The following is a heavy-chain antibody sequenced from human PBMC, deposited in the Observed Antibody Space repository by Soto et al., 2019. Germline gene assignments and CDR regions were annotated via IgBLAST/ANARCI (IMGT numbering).Heavy chain of an antibody. CDR3: AFTRDYDDSSVGN. CDR1: GYSFTTYW. V-gene: IGHV5-10-1*01. Sequence: EVQLVQSGAEVKKPGESLRISCKGSGYSFTTYWISWVRQMPGKGLEWMGRIDPSDSYTNYSPSFQGHVTISADKSISTAYLQWSSLKASDTAIYYCAFTRDYDDSSVGNWGQGTLVTVSS. CDR2: IDPSDSYT. D-gene: IGHD3-22*01. J-gene: IGHJ4*02.